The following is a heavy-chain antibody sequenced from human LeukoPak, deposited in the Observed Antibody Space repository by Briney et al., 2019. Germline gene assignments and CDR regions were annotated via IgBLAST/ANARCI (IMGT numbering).Heavy chain of an antibody. CDR3: ARAIYGSGSYYQNAPGY. J-gene: IGHJ4*02. V-gene: IGHV1-2*02. CDR2: INPNSGGT. CDR1: GYTFTGYY. D-gene: IGHD3-10*01. Sequence: GASVKVSCKASGYTFTGYYMHWVRQAPGQGLEWMGWINPNSGGTDYAQKFQGRVTMTRDTSISTAYMELSRLRSDDTAVYYCARAIYGSGSYYQNAPGYWGQGTLVTVSS.